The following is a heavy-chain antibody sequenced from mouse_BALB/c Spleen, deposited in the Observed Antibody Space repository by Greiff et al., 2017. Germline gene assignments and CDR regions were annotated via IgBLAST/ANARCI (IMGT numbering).Heavy chain of an antibody. CDR3: AVYRYDWYFDV. CDR2: IDPENGNT. Sequence: VQLKESGAELVRPGALVKLSCKASGFNIKDYYMHWVKQRPEQGLEWIGWIDPENGNTIYDPKFQGKASITADTSSNTAYLQLSSLTSEDTAVYYCAVYRYDWYFDVWGAGTTVTVSS. D-gene: IGHD2-14*01. J-gene: IGHJ1*01. CDR1: GFNIKDYY. V-gene: IGHV14-1*02.